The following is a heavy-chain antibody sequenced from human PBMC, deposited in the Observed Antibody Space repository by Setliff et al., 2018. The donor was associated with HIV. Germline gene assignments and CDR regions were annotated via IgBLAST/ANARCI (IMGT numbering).Heavy chain of an antibody. D-gene: IGHD3-10*01. Sequence: SETLSLTCTVSGASISSSSYYWGWIRQPPGKGLEWIGSIYYSRSSYYNPSLKSRVTISVDTSKNQFSLKLSSLTAADTAVYYCARQKRGVDAFDIWGQGTMVTVSS. CDR3: ARQKRGVDAFDI. CDR2: IYYSRSS. J-gene: IGHJ3*02. CDR1: GASISSSSYY. V-gene: IGHV4-39*01.